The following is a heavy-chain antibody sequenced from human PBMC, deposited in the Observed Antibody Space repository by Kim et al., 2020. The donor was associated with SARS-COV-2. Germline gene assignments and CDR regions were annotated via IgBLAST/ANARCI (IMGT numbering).Heavy chain of an antibody. V-gene: IGHV3-33*08. CDR2: IRYDGSNK. D-gene: IGHD3-22*01. CDR3: ARPQFTMIAGQPNALDV. Sequence: GGSLRLSCAASGFTFSSYGMHWVRQAPGKGLEWVAVIRYDGSNKYYADSVKGRFTISRDNSKNTLYLQMNSLRAEDTAVYYCARPQFTMIAGQPNALDVWGQGTMVTVSS. CDR1: GFTFSSYG. J-gene: IGHJ3*01.